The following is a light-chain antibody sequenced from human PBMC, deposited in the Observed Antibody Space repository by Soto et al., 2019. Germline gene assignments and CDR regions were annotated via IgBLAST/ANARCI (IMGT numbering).Light chain of an antibody. J-gene: IGKJ1*01. CDR2: GAS. V-gene: IGKV3D-15*01. CDR1: QSISDT. Sequence: EIVMTQSPATLSVSPGGRATLSCRASQSISDTLAWYQQKPGQAPRLLIYGASTRATGIPDRFSGSGSGTDFTLTISSLQSEDFAVYYCQQYNNWPQTFGQGTKVDI. CDR3: QQYNNWPQT.